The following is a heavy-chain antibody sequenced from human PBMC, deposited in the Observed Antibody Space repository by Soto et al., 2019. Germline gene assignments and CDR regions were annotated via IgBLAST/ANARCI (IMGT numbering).Heavy chain of an antibody. CDR2: ISAYNGNT. D-gene: IGHD6-19*01. CDR3: ARGDTGHSSGWYSPRQQTGFDP. Sequence: QVQLVQSGAEVKKPGASVKVSCKASGYTFTSYGISWVRQAPGQGLEWMGWISAYNGNTNYAQKLQGRVTMTTDTATTAADMELRSLKADDPAVYDGARGDTGHSSGWYSPRQQTGFDPWGQGTQVTVSS. V-gene: IGHV1-18*01. CDR1: GYTFTSYG. J-gene: IGHJ5*02.